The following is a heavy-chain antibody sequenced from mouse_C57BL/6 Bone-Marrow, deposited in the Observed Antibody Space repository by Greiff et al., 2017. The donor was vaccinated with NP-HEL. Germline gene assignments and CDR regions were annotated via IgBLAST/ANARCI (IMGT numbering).Heavy chain of an antibody. CDR3: ARGGYTAY. V-gene: IGHV1-81*01. CDR2: IYPRSGNT. Sequence: VQLQQSGAELARPGASVKLSCKASGYTFTSYGISWVKQRPGQGLEWIGEIYPRSGNTYYNEKFKGKATLTADKSSSTAYMELRSLTSEDSAVYFCARGGYTAYWGQGTLVTVSA. D-gene: IGHD2-2*01. CDR1: GYTFTSYG. J-gene: IGHJ3*01.